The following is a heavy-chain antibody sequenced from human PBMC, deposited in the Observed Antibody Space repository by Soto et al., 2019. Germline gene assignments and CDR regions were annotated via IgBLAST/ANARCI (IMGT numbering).Heavy chain of an antibody. J-gene: IGHJ6*03. CDR1: GYTFTSYA. V-gene: IGHV1-3*01. D-gene: IGHD2-21*01. CDR3: AIDTRTDSSTYSMEF. CDR2: INAGNGNT. Sequence: ASVKVSCKASGYTFTSYAMHWVRQAPAQRLEWMGWINAGNGNTKYSQKFQGRVTITRDTSASTAYMELSSLRSEDTAVYYCAIDTRTDSSTYSMEFWAKGTRVTVSS.